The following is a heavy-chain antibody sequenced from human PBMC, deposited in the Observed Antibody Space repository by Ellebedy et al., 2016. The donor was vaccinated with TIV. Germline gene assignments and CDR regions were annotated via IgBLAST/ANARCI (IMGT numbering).Heavy chain of an antibody. CDR1: GFTFSSYG. CDR2: ISYEVHNT. Sequence: GGSLRLXCAASGFTFSSYGFVWVRQAQGKGLEWVAAISYEVHNTDYADSVKGRFTISRDNSKSVVYLEMNNLTTEDTATYYCAREFLGHAPASTDYWGQGTRVTVS. D-gene: IGHD1-26*01. CDR3: AREFLGHAPASTDY. J-gene: IGHJ4*02. V-gene: IGHV3-30*03.